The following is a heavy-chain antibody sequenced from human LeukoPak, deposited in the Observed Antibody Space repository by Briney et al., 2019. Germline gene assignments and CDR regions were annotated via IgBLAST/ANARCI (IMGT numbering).Heavy chain of an antibody. CDR3: AKDYNRAYYYGSGFDY. J-gene: IGHJ4*02. Sequence: GGSLRLSCAASGFTFSSYGMNWVRQAPDKGLEWVAFIRYDGSKKYSADSVKGRFTISRDNSKNTLYLQMNSLRAEDTAVYYCAKDYNRAYYYGSGFDYWGQGTLVTVSS. D-gene: IGHD3-10*01. CDR2: IRYDGSKK. V-gene: IGHV3-30*02. CDR1: GFTFSSYG.